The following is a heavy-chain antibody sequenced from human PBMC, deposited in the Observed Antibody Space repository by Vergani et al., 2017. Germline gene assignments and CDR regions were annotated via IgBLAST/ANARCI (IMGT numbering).Heavy chain of an antibody. Sequence: QVQLQQWGAGLLKPSETLSLTCAVYGGSFSGYYWSWIRQPPGKGLEWIGEINHSGSTNYNPSLKSRVTISVDTSKNQFSLKLSSVTAADTAVYYCTSGNYYYYGMDVWGQGTTVTVSS. J-gene: IGHJ6*02. CDR1: GGSFSGYY. CDR3: TSGNYYYYGMDV. CDR2: INHSGST. V-gene: IGHV4-34*01. D-gene: IGHD3-10*01.